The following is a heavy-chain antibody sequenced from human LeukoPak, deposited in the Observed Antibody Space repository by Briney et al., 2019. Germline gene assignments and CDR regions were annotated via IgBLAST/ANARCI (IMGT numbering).Heavy chain of an antibody. D-gene: IGHD2-15*01. CDR1: GSSISSDYY. CDR3: TRVVGATSIDY. CDR2: IKHRGRS. V-gene: IGHV4-38-2*02. J-gene: IGHJ4*02. Sequence: SETLSLTCSVSGSSISSDYYWGWVRQPPGKGLEWIGSIKHRGRSYYNPSLKSRVTISVDTSKNQFSLQLSSVTAADTAVYYCTRVVGATSIDYWGQGILVTVSS.